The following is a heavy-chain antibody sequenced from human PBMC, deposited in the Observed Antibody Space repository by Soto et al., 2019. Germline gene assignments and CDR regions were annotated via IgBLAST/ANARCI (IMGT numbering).Heavy chain of an antibody. CDR1: GDSVSSDSAA. CDR2: TYYKPKWYY. V-gene: IGHV6-1*01. CDR3: ARGDQWLKY. D-gene: IGHD6-19*01. Sequence: SQTLSLTCGISGDSVSSDSAAWNWIRQSPSRGLEWLGRTYYKPKWYYNYAVSVKSRIAIKSDTSKNQFSLQLNSVTPEDTAEYFCARGDQWLKYWGQGTLVTVSS. J-gene: IGHJ4*02.